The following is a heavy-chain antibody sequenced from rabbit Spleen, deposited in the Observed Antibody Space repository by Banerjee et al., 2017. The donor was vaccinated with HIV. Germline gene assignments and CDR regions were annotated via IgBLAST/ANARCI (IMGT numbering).Heavy chain of an antibody. J-gene: IGHJ4*01. V-gene: IGHV1S45*01. Sequence: QEQLAESGGDLVKPGASLTLTCKASGFTLSSTYWICWVRQAPGKGLEWIACIYTGSGATYYASWAKGRFTISKTSSTTVTLQMPSLTAADTATYFCARSINWSNRGLNLWGPGTLVTVS. CDR2: IYTGSGAT. D-gene: IGHD1-1*01. CDR1: GFTLSSTYW. CDR3: ARSINWSNRGLNL.